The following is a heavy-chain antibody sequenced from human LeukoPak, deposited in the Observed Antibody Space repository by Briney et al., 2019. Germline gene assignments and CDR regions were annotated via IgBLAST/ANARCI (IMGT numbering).Heavy chain of an antibody. J-gene: IGHJ6*03. D-gene: IGHD3-10*01. CDR2: LSHSGGDT. CDR1: GFTFANYA. Sequence: GGSLRLSCAASGFTFANYAMGWVRQAPGKGLEWVSTLSHSGGDTYYADSVKGRFTISRDNSRNTLYLQMNSLRAEDTAVYYCARVALWFGELRASYYMDVWGKGTTVTVSS. CDR3: ARVALWFGELRASYYMDV. V-gene: IGHV3-23*01.